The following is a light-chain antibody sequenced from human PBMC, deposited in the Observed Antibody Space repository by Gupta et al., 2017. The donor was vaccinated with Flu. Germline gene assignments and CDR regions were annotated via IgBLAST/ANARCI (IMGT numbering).Light chain of an antibody. V-gene: IGLV3-21*02. CDR3: QVWDSSNAVGV. CDR2: DDS. Sequence: GGDSIGSKSVHWYPQKPGQAPVLVVYDDSDRPSGIPERISGSNSGNTATLTISRVEAGDEADYYCQVWDSSNAVGVFGGGTKLTVL. CDR1: SIGSKS. J-gene: IGLJ2*01.